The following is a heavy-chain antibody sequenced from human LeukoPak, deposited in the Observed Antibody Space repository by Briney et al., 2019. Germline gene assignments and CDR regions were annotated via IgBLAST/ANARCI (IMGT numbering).Heavy chain of an antibody. V-gene: IGHV1-18*01. D-gene: IGHD4-17*01. Sequence: GASXKVSCKASGYTFTSYGISWVRQAPGQGREWMGWISAYNGNTNYAQKLQGRVTMTTDTSTSTVYMELSSLRSEGTAVYYCARGAVTTIDYWGQGTLVTVSS. CDR2: ISAYNGNT. CDR3: ARGAVTTIDY. J-gene: IGHJ4*02. CDR1: GYTFTSYG.